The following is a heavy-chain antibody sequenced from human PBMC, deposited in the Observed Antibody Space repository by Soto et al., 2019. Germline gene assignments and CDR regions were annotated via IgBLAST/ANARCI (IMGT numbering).Heavy chain of an antibody. CDR3: ARGLVIRPYYYHGMDV. D-gene: IGHD3-9*01. CDR1: GGSISSGDYF. Sequence: QVQLQESGPGLGKPSQTLSLTCTVSGGSISSGDYFWSWIRQSPGKDLEWIGYISSIGSTYYNPSLMRRVVVSRDTSKNQFSLKLSSVTTTHTAVYYCARGLVIRPYYYHGMDVWGQGTTVTVSS. J-gene: IGHJ6*02. CDR2: ISSIGST. V-gene: IGHV4-30-4*01.